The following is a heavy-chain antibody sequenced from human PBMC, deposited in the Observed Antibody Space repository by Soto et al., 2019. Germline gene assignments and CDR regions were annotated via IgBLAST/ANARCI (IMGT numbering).Heavy chain of an antibody. V-gene: IGHV1-69*12. CDR2: IIPIFGTA. Sequence: QVQLVQSGAEVKKPGSSVTVSCKASGGTFSSYTISWVRQAPGQGLEWMGGIIPIFGTANYAQKFQGRVTITADESTRTAHMELNSLRSEDTAVYYCARGNHRWLQLWYFDPWGRGTLVTVSA. D-gene: IGHD5-12*01. J-gene: IGHJ2*01. CDR3: ARGNHRWLQLWYFDP. CDR1: GGTFSSYT.